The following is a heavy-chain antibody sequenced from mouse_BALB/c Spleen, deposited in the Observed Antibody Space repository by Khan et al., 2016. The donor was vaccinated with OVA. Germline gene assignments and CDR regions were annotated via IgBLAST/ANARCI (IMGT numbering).Heavy chain of an antibody. J-gene: IGHJ3*01. CDR1: GFTFSTYA. V-gene: IGHV5-9-3*01. CDR3: ARSPYGNVAY. D-gene: IGHD2-1*01. CDR2: ISSDGDYT. Sequence: EVQVVESGGGLVKPGGSLKLSCAASGFTFSTYAMSWVRQTPEKRLEWVATISSDGDYTYFPDNVTGRFTISRDNAKNTLCLQMTSLRSEDTAMYYCARSPYGNVAYWGQGTLVTVSA.